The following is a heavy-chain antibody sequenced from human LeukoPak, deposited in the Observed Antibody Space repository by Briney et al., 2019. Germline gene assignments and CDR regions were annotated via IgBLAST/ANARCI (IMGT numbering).Heavy chain of an antibody. V-gene: IGHV3-23*01. J-gene: IGHJ3*02. CDR3: AKDFRFTIFGAGSAFDI. Sequence: GGSLRLSCAASGFTFSSYAMSWVRQAPGKGLEWVSAISGSGGSTYYADSVKGRFTISRDNSKNTLYLQMNSLRAEDTAVYYCAKDFRFTIFGAGSAFDIWGQGTMVTVSS. D-gene: IGHD3-3*01. CDR1: GFTFSSYA. CDR2: ISGSGGST.